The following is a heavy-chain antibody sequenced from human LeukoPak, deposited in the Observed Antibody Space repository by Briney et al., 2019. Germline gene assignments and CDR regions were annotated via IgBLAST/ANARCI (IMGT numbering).Heavy chain of an antibody. D-gene: IGHD5-18*01. Sequence: GESLKISCQGSGYTFTNYWIGWVRQMPGKGLEWMGIIYPGDSDTRYSPSFQGQVTISVDKSISTAYLQWSSLKASDAAMYYCARRNGYSYGPIGYWGQGTLVTVSS. J-gene: IGHJ4*02. V-gene: IGHV5-51*01. CDR3: ARRNGYSYGPIGY. CDR2: IYPGDSDT. CDR1: GYTFTNYW.